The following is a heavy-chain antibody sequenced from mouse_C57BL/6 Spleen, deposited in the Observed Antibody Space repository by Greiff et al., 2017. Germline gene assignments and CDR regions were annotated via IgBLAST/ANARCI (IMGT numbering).Heavy chain of an antibody. CDR2: INPGSGGT. Sequence: VQLQQSGAELVRPGTSVKVSCKASGYAFTNYLIEWVKQRPGQGLEWIGVINPGSGGTNYNEKFKGKATLTADKSSSTAYMQLSSLTSEDSAVYFCARSGYAGPIFAYWGQGTLVTVSA. V-gene: IGHV1-54*01. J-gene: IGHJ3*01. D-gene: IGHD2-2*01. CDR3: ARSGYAGPIFAY. CDR1: GYAFTNYL.